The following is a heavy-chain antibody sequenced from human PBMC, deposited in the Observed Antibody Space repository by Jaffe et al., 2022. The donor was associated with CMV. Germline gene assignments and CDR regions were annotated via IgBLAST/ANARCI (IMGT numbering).Heavy chain of an antibody. CDR2: ISGSGGST. Sequence: EVQLLESGGGLVQPGGSLRLSCAASGFTFSSYAMSWVRQAPGKGLEWVSAISGSGGSTYYADSVKGRFTISRDNSKNTLYLQMNSLRAEDTAVYYCAKSTAGTAPQYYYYYGMDVWGQGTTVTVSS. CDR3: AKSTAGTAPQYYYYYGMDV. V-gene: IGHV3-23*01. D-gene: IGHD1-7*01. CDR1: GFTFSSYA. J-gene: IGHJ6*02.